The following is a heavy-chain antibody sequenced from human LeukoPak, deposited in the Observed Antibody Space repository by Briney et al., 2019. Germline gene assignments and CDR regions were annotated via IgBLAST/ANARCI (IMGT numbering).Heavy chain of an antibody. CDR3: ARQTTVTSLDLSDI. V-gene: IGHV1-18*01. CDR1: GYTFTSYG. J-gene: IGHJ3*02. D-gene: IGHD4-17*01. Sequence: ASVKVSCKASGYTFTSYGISWVRQAPGKGLEWMGWISGYNGNTNYAQKFQGRVTMTTDTSTSTAYMELRSLRSDDTAVYYCARQTTVTSLDLSDIWGQGTMVTVSS. CDR2: ISGYNGNT.